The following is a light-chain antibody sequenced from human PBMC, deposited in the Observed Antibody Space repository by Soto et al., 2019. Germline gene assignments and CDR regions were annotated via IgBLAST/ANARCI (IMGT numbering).Light chain of an antibody. CDR3: QQYYSSFA. Sequence: DIQMTQSPSSLSASVGDRVTITCRASQSISSYLNWYQQKPGQAPKLLIYAASSMHNGVPSRFSGSGSGTEFTLTISSLQSEDFAAYYCQQYYSSFAFGHGTKVDIK. V-gene: IGKV1-39*01. J-gene: IGKJ3*01. CDR1: QSISSY. CDR2: AAS.